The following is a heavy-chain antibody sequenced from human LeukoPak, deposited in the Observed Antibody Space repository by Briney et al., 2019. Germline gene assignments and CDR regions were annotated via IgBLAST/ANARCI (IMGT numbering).Heavy chain of an antibody. Sequence: ASVKVSCKTSGYNFNVYHMHWVRQAPGQGLEWMGWLNPNSGDTDCAQRFQGRVSLTSDSSTSTVYMELSRLTSDDTAVYYCARDRVTFFGVVEPRPPYYMDVWGEGTTVIVSS. CDR2: LNPNSGDT. CDR1: GYNFNVYH. D-gene: IGHD3-3*01. J-gene: IGHJ6*03. CDR3: ARDRVTFFGVVEPRPPYYMDV. V-gene: IGHV1-2*02.